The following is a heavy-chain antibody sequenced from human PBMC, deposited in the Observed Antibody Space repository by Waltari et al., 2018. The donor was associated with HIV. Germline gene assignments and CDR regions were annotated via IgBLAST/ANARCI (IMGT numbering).Heavy chain of an antibody. CDR2: IKPNSGNT. D-gene: IGHD3-10*01. CDR3: ARDASAIYGSGNHYVYSQYSGNDY. J-gene: IGHJ4*02. CDR1: GYSFSDSF. V-gene: IGHV1-2*02. Sequence: QVQLVQSGAEAKRPGASVKVSCKASGYSFSDSFIHWVRQAPGQGLEWRGWIKPNSGNTNYAQKFRGRVTVTRDTSISTAFMELSSLRSDDTTVYFCARDASAIYGSGNHYVYSQYSGNDYWGQGTLVTVSS.